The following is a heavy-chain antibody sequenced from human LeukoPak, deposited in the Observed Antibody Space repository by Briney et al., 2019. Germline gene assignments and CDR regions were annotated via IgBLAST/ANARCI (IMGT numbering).Heavy chain of an antibody. J-gene: IGHJ6*02. CDR1: GFTVSSNY. CDR2: IYSGGST. V-gene: IGHV3-66*01. Sequence: GGSLRLSCAASGFTVSSNYMSWVRQAPGKGLEWVSVIYSGGSTYYADSVKGRFTISRDNSKNTLYLQMNSPRAEDTAVYYCAREGGDLLGETAPRDYYYYGMDVWGQGTTVTVSS. D-gene: IGHD5-18*01. CDR3: AREGGDLLGETAPRDYYYYGMDV.